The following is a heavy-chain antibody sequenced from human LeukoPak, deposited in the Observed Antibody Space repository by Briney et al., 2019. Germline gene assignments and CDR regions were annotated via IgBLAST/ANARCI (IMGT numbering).Heavy chain of an antibody. CDR2: IFYGGSNK. CDR3: ARERSSGFRHFDF. CDR1: GFTFSSYA. J-gene: IGHJ4*02. V-gene: IGHV3-30*17. Sequence: PGKSLRLSCAAAGFTFSSYAMHWVRQAPGKGLEGVALIFYGGSNKQYADSVKGRFTISRDNSKNTLHLQMNSLRAEDTAVYYCARERSSGFRHFDFWGQGTLVTVSS. D-gene: IGHD6-19*01.